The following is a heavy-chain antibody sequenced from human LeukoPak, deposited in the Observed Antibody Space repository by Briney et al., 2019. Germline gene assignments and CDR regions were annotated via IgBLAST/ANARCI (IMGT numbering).Heavy chain of an antibody. Sequence: KSGGSLRLSCAASGFTFSSYSMNWVRQAPGKGLEWVSSISSSSSYIYYADSVKGRFTISRDNAKNSLYLQMNSLRAEDTAVYYCARVAYDSSGYQAHAFDIWGQGTMVTVSS. D-gene: IGHD3-22*01. CDR2: ISSSSSYI. V-gene: IGHV3-21*01. J-gene: IGHJ3*02. CDR1: GFTFSSYS. CDR3: ARVAYDSSGYQAHAFDI.